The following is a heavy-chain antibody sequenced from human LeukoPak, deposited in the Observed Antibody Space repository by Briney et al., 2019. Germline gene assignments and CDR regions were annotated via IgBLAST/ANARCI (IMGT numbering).Heavy chain of an antibody. D-gene: IGHD4-23*01. Sequence: GESLKISCKGSGYSFTSYWIAWVRQMPGKGLEWMGIIYPSDSDTRYSPSFQGQVTISADKSITTAYLQWSSLKASDTAMYYCARTTVITPAPLDYWGQGTLVTVSS. CDR3: ARTTVITPAPLDY. V-gene: IGHV5-51*01. J-gene: IGHJ4*02. CDR1: GYSFTSYW. CDR2: IYPSDSDT.